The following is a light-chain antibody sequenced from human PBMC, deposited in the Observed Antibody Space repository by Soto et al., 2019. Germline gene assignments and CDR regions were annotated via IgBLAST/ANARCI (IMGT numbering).Light chain of an antibody. CDR2: GAS. Sequence: EIVLTQSPGTLSLSPGERATLSCRASESVSSSYLAWYQQKPGQAPRLLIYGASSRATGIPDRFSGSGSGTDFTLTISRLEPEDFSFYYCQHYGSSPFGGGTKVDIK. CDR3: QHYGSSP. J-gene: IGKJ4*01. CDR1: ESVSSSY. V-gene: IGKV3-20*01.